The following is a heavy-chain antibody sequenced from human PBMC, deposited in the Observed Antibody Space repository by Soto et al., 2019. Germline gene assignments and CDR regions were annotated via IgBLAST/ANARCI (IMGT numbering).Heavy chain of an antibody. CDR1: GFTFSDYY. V-gene: IGHV3-11*01. J-gene: IGHJ6*03. Sequence: GGSLRLSCAASGFTFSDYYMSWIRQAPGKGLEWVSYISSSGSTIYYADSVKGRFTISRDNAKNSLYLQMNSLRAEDTAVYYCARVAAAGTGYYYYYYMDVWGKGTTVTVSS. CDR2: ISSSGSTI. D-gene: IGHD6-13*01. CDR3: ARVAAAGTGYYYYYYMDV.